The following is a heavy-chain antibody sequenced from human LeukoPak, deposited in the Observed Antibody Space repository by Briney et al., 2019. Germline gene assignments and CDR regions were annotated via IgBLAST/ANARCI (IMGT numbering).Heavy chain of an antibody. CDR3: ARDWYCSSSICYTDRNWFDP. CDR1: AFTFSDYY. Sequence: GGSLRLSCAASAFTFSDYYMSWIRQAPGKGLEWVSYISTTSSYTDYADSVKGRFTISRDNAKNLLYLQMYSLRPDDTAVYYCARDWYCSSSICYTDRNWFDPWGQGTLVTVSS. D-gene: IGHD2-2*02. V-gene: IGHV3-11*05. J-gene: IGHJ5*02. CDR2: ISTTSSYT.